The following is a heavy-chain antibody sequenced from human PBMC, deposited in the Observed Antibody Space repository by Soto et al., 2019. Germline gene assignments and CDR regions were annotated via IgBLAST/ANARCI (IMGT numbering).Heavy chain of an antibody. CDR2: INPNNGAT. V-gene: IGHV1-2*02. CDR1: GFSFSDYF. J-gene: IGHJ5*02. Sequence: QAQLVQSGAEVKKPGASVKVSCKASGFSFSDYFMHWVRQAPGQGLEWMGWINPNNGATHYGLSFQGRVTMTRDTSISTAYMELSSLRSDDTAVYYCASHDPGARFDPWGQGTLVIVSS. D-gene: IGHD1-1*01. CDR3: ASHDPGARFDP.